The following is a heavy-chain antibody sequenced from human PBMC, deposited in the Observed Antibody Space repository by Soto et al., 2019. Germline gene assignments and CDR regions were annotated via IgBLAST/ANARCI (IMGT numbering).Heavy chain of an antibody. Sequence: EVQLVETGGGLIQPGGSLRLSCAASGFTVSNTYMTWVRQPPGKGLECVSVIYTAGGTNYADSVKGRFIISRDNSKNTLYIQMNSLIAEDTAVYYCARALPVAKGGFDPWGQGTLVTVSS. CDR2: IYTAGGT. J-gene: IGHJ5*02. D-gene: IGHD2-2*01. CDR3: ARALPVAKGGFDP. V-gene: IGHV3-53*02. CDR1: GFTVSNTY.